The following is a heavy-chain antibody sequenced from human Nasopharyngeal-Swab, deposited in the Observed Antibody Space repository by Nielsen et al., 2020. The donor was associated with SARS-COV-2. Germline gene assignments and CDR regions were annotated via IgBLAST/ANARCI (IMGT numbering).Heavy chain of an antibody. CDR2: ISWDGLTI. J-gene: IGHJ4*02. CDR1: GFTFDDYG. V-gene: IGHV3-9*01. CDR3: AREGQGTPIDY. D-gene: IGHD3-10*01. Sequence: SLKISCAASGFTFDDYGMHWVRQAPGKGLEWVSGISWDGLTIGYADSVKGRFTISRDNSKNTLHVQMSSLRAEDTAVYYCAREGQGTPIDYWGQGTLVTVSS.